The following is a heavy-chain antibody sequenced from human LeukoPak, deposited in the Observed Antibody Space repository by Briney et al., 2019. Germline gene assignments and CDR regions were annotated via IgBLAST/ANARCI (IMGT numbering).Heavy chain of an antibody. V-gene: IGHV4-59*12. CDR2: IYHSGST. CDR1: GGSISSYY. J-gene: IGHJ4*02. D-gene: IGHD3-22*01. Sequence: SETLSLTCTVSGGSISSYYWSWIRQPPGKGLEWIGYIYHSGSTYYNPSLKSRVTISVDRSKNQFSLKLSSVTAADTAVYYCAKDVNSSGYYLGFDYWGQGTLVTVSS. CDR3: AKDVNSSGYYLGFDY.